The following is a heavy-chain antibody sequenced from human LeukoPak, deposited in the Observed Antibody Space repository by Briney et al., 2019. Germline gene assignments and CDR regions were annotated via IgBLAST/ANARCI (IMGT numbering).Heavy chain of an antibody. V-gene: IGHV3-11*01. D-gene: IGHD6-13*01. CDR3: ARDEYSSSWYVY. J-gene: IGHJ4*02. CDR1: GFIFSDHY. CDR2: ISSTGTTR. Sequence: GGSLRLSCADSGFIFSDHYMNWIRQAPGKGLEWVSYISSTGTTRYYADSVKGRFTISRDNAKNSLYLQMNSLRAEDTAVYYCARDEYSSSWYVYWGQGTLVTVSS.